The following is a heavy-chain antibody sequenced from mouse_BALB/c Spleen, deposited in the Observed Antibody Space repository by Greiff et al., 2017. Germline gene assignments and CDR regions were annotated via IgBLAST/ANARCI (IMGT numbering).Heavy chain of an antibody. CDR3: ARERDNGSRDFDY. D-gene: IGHD1-1*01. CDR1: GYSFTGYF. V-gene: IGHV1-20*02. Sequence: VQLKQSGPELVKPGASVKISCKASGYSFTGYFMNWVMQSHGKSLEWIGRINPYNGDTFYNQKFKGKATLTVDKSSSTAHMELRSLASEDSAVYYCARERDNGSRDFDYWGQGTTLTVSS. CDR2: INPYNGDT. J-gene: IGHJ2*01.